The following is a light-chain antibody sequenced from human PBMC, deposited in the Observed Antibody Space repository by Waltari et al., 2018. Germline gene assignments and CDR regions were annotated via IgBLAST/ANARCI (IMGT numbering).Light chain of an antibody. J-gene: IGKJ1*01. Sequence: DIQMTQSPSSLSASVGDRVTITCRASRGLSNYLTWYKQKPGKVPKPLIYAASTLQSGVPSRFSGSGFGTDFTLTISSLQPEDVATYYCQKYSSPGSFGQGTKVEIK. CDR1: RGLSNY. CDR2: AAS. CDR3: QKYSSPGS. V-gene: IGKV1-27*01.